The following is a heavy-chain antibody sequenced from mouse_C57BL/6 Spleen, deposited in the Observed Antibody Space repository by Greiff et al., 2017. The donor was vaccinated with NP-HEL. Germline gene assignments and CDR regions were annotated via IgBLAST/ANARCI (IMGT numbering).Heavy chain of an antibody. V-gene: IGHV1-54*01. J-gene: IGHJ2*01. Sequence: VQLVESGAELVRPGTSVKVSCKASGYAFTNYLIEWVKQRPGQGLEWIGVINPGSGGTNYNEKFKGKATLTADKSSSTAYMQLSSLTSEDSAVYFCARRGALFDYWGQGTTLTVSS. CDR1: GYAFTNYL. CDR2: INPGSGGT. CDR3: ARRGALFDY.